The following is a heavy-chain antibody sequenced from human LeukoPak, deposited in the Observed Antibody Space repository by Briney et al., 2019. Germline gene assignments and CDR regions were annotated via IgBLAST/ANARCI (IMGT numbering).Heavy chain of an antibody. CDR2: INPNSGGT. D-gene: IGHD3-22*01. Sequence: ASVTVSCKASGYTFTGYYMHWVRQAPGQGLEWMGWINPNSGGTNYAQKFQGRVTMTRDTSISTAYMELSRLRSDDTAVYYCARGKHYDSSGYRPRGFDYWGQGTLVTVSS. CDR1: GYTFTGYY. J-gene: IGHJ4*02. CDR3: ARGKHYDSSGYRPRGFDY. V-gene: IGHV1-2*02.